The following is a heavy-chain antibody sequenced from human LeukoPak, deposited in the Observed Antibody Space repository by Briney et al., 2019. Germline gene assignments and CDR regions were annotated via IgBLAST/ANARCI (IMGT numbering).Heavy chain of an antibody. CDR2: IHYSGST. J-gene: IGHJ5*02. Sequence: SETLSLTCTVSGGSISSYYWSWIRQPPGKGLEWIGYIHYSGSTNYNPSLKSRVTISVDTSKNQFSLKLSSVTAADTAVYYCARRTHGWFDPWGQGTLVTVSS. CDR1: GGSISSYY. CDR3: ARRTHGWFDP. V-gene: IGHV4-59*01.